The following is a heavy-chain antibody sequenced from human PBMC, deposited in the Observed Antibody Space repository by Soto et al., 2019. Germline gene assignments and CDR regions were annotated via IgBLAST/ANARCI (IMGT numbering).Heavy chain of an antibody. CDR3: AREGTAMDDGLDY. J-gene: IGHJ4*02. Sequence: GGSLRLSCAASGFTFSSYAMHWVRQAPGKGLEWVAVISYDGSNKYYADSVKGRFTISRDNSKNTLYLQMNSLRAEDTAVYYCAREGTAMDDGLDYWGQGTLVTVSS. CDR2: ISYDGSNK. V-gene: IGHV3-30-3*01. D-gene: IGHD5-18*01. CDR1: GFTFSSYA.